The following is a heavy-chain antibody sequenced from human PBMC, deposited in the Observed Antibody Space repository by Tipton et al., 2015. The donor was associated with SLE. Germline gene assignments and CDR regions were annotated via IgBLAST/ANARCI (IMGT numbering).Heavy chain of an antibody. Sequence: TLSLTCAVYGGSFSGYYWSWIRQPPGKGLEWIGEINHSGSTNYNPSLKSRVTISVDTSKNQFSLKQSPVTAADTAVYYFATRPGAFDIWGQGTMVTVSS. CDR2: INHSGST. CDR1: GGSFSGYY. CDR3: ATRPGAFDI. J-gene: IGHJ3*02. V-gene: IGHV4-34*01. D-gene: IGHD3-10*01.